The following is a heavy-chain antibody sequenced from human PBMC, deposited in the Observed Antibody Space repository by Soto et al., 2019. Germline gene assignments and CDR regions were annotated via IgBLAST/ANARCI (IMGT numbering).Heavy chain of an antibody. D-gene: IGHD6-19*01. J-gene: IGHJ5*02. V-gene: IGHV2-5*01. CDR1: GFSLSTSGVG. CDR2: IYWNDDK. CDR3: AHSPRIAVAGAPRKYNWFDP. Sequence: SGPTLVNPTQTLTLTRTFSGFSLSTSGVGVGWIRQPPGKALEWLALIYWNDDKRYSPSLKSRLTITKDTSKNQVVLTMTNMDPVDTATYYCAHSPRIAVAGAPRKYNWFDPWGQRTLVTV.